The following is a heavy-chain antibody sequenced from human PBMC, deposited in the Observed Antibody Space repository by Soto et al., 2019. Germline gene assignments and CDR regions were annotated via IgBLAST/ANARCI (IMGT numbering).Heavy chain of an antibody. Sequence: PGESLKVSCKGSGYSFTSYWTSLVRQMPGKGLEGMGGIDAGDAETNYSRSFRGHVTISADKSISTAYLQWSSLKDSDTAVYYCASSPRGYCSSTSCRELGNYYGMDVWGQGTTVTVSS. CDR3: ASSPRGYCSSTSCRELGNYYGMDV. CDR1: GYSFTSYW. V-gene: IGHV5-10-1*01. D-gene: IGHD2-2*01. J-gene: IGHJ6*02. CDR2: IDAGDAET.